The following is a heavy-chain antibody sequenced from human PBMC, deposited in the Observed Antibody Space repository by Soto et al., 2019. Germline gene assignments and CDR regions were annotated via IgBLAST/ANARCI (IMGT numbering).Heavy chain of an antibody. J-gene: IGHJ4*02. CDR2: IKQDGSEK. Sequence: VGSLRLSCAASGFTFNIYGMTWVRQAPGKGLEWVANIKQDGSEKHYVDSVKGRFTISRDNGKKSVYLQMNSLRAEDTAVYYCASQRRDGYFGDYWGQGTLVTVSS. D-gene: IGHD5-12*01. V-gene: IGHV3-7*01. CDR1: GFTFNIYG. CDR3: ASQRRDGYFGDY.